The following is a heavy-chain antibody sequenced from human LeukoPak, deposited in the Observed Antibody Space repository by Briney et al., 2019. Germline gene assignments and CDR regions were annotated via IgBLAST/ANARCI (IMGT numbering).Heavy chain of an antibody. J-gene: IGHJ5*02. Sequence: ASVKVSCKASGYTFTGYYMHWVRQATGQGLEWMGWINPNSGGTNYAQKFQGRVTMTRDTSISTAYMELSRLRSDDTAVYYCARDRITIFGVVIISPWFDPWGQGTLVTVSS. CDR1: GYTFTGYY. CDR2: INPNSGGT. CDR3: ARDRITIFGVVIISPWFDP. D-gene: IGHD3-3*01. V-gene: IGHV1-2*02.